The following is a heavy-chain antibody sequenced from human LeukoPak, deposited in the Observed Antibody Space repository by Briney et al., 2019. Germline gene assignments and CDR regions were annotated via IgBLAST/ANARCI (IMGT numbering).Heavy chain of an antibody. V-gene: IGHV1-18*01. D-gene: IGHD6-13*01. CDR1: GYTFPNYG. CDR2: ISTYNGDT. CDR3: ASDHLSIEATGTRY. J-gene: IGHJ4*02. Sequence: ASVKVSCKASGYTFPNYGISWVRQAPGQGLEWMGWISTYNGDTNYAQKLQGRVTMTTDTSTNTPYMELRSLRSDDTAVYYCASDHLSIEATGTRYWGQGTLVTVSS.